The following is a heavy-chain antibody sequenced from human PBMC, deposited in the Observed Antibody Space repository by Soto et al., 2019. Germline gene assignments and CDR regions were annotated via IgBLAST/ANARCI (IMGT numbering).Heavy chain of an antibody. Sequence: QVQLVESGGGLVKPGGSLRLSCAASGFTFSDHYMTWIRQALGKGLEWVSYITSSGSTIYYADSVKGRFTISRDNAKNSLYLQMNSLRVEDTAVYYCARDLGSGDDYYNGMDVWGQGTTVTVSS. J-gene: IGHJ6*02. D-gene: IGHD2-15*01. CDR1: GFTFSDHY. V-gene: IGHV3-11*01. CDR2: ITSSGSTI. CDR3: ARDLGSGDDYYNGMDV.